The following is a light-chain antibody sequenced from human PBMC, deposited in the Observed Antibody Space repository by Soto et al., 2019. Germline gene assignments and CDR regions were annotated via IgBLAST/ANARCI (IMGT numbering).Light chain of an antibody. CDR1: QSLSNW. J-gene: IGKJ1*01. CDR2: DVS. CDR3: QQYSTYAT. V-gene: IGKV1-5*01. Sequence: IPMTQSPSTLSASVGDRVTITCRASQSLSNWLAWYQQKPGKAPKLLIFDVSSLGSGVPSRFSGSGSGTEFTLTISSLQPDDFASYYCQQYSTYATFGQGTKVAIK.